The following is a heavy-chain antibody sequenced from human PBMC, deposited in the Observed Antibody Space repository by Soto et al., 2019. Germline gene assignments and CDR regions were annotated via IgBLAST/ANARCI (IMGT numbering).Heavy chain of an antibody. J-gene: IGHJ4*02. V-gene: IGHV3-23*01. Sequence: PGGSLRLSCAAPGFTFSSYVMSWVRQAPGKGLEWVSSISGRGGSTYYADSVKGRFTISRDNSKNTLYLQMNSLRVEDTAIYYCKADYWGQGTLVTVSS. CDR1: GFTFSSYV. CDR3: KADY. CDR2: ISGRGGST.